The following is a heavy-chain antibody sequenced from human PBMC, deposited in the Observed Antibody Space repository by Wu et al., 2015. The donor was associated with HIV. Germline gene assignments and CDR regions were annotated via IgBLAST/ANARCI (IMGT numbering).Heavy chain of an antibody. J-gene: IGHJ4*02. CDR3: VRRGGRIQVAPAALGY. D-gene: IGHD2-2*01. V-gene: IGHV1-46*01. CDR2: LNPNDGTT. CDR1: GYSFTKYY. Sequence: QVHLVQSGAEVKKPGASVKISCTASGYSFTKYYMHWVRQAPGQGLEWMGILNPNDGTTNYAQKFQGRVAMTRQTPTNTVYMDLISLTSDDTAVYYCVRRGGRIQVAPAALGYWGQGTLVTVSS.